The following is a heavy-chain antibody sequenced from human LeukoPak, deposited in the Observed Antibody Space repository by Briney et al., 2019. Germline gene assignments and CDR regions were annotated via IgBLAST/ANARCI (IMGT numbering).Heavy chain of an antibody. Sequence: GGSLRLSCAVSRFTFSTYAMSWVRQAPGQGLEWVSAISANGADKYYADSVKGRFTISRDNSKNTLFLQMTSLRVEDTAVYYCANYRKPQGLDYWGQGTLVTVST. J-gene: IGHJ4*02. D-gene: IGHD1-14*01. CDR2: ISANGADK. CDR1: RFTFSTYA. V-gene: IGHV3-23*01. CDR3: ANYRKPQGLDY.